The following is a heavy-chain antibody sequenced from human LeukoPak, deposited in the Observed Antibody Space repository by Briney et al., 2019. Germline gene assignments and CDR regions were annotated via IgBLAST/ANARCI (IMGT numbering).Heavy chain of an antibody. V-gene: IGHV3-74*01. CDR2: INTDGSST. J-gene: IGHJ4*02. CDR3: TRDLRREENYYYDSSGPVGY. D-gene: IGHD3-22*01. CDR1: GFTFSSYW. Sequence: PGGSLRLSCAASGFTFSSYWMHWVRRAPGKGLVWVSRINTDGSSTSYADSVKGRFTISRDNAKNTLYLQMNSLRAEDTAVYYCTRDLRREENYYYDSSGPVGYWGQGTLVTVSS.